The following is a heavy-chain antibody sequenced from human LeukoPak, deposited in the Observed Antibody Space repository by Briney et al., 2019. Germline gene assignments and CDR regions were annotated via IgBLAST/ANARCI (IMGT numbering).Heavy chain of an antibody. J-gene: IGHJ6*03. CDR2: ISWNSGSI. CDR3: AKDIVRGQQSDYYYYYMDV. Sequence: PGGSLRLSCAASGFTFGDYAMHWVRQAPGKGLEWVSGISWNSGSIGYADSVKGRFTISRDSAKNSLYLQMNSLRAEDTALYYCAKDIVRGQQSDYYYYYMDVWGKGTTVTISS. D-gene: IGHD3-10*01. V-gene: IGHV3-9*01. CDR1: GFTFGDYA.